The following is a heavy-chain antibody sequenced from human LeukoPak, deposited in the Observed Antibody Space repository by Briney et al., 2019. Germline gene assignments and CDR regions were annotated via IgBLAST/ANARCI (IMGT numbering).Heavy chain of an antibody. V-gene: IGHV3-30*03. CDR3: ARDSETETGWYYYGMDV. D-gene: IGHD1-1*01. J-gene: IGHJ6*02. Sequence: GRSLRLSCAASGFTFNRYGMHWVRQAPGKGLEWVAGISYDEMYQYYGDSVKGRFTISRDNSQNTLFLQMNSLRAEDTAVYYCARDSETETGWYYYGMDVWGQGTTVTVSS. CDR2: ISYDEMYQ. CDR1: GFTFNRYG.